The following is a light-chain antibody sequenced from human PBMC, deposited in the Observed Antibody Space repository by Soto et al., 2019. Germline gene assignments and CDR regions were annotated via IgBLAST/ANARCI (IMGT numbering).Light chain of an antibody. Sequence: DIQMTQSPSTLSASVGERVTITCRASQSISSWLAWYQQKPGKAPKLLIYDASSLESWVPSRFSGSGSGTEFTLTISSLQPDDFATYYCQQYNSYPAFGQGTKVDIK. V-gene: IGKV1-5*01. CDR3: QQYNSYPA. CDR1: QSISSW. J-gene: IGKJ1*01. CDR2: DAS.